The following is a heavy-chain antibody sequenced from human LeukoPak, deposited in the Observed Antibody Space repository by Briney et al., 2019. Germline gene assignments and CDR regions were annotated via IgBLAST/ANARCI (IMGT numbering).Heavy chain of an antibody. J-gene: IGHJ4*02. Sequence: QTLSLTCTFSGFSLSTSGMCVSWIRQPPGKALEWLARIDWDDDKYYSTSLKTRLTISKDTSKKQVVLTMTNMDPVNTATYYCARMTGYYRGGFDYGGQGTLVTVSS. CDR2: IDWDDDK. D-gene: IGHD3-9*01. CDR1: GFSLSTSGMC. CDR3: ARMTGYYRGGFDY. V-gene: IGHV2-70*11.